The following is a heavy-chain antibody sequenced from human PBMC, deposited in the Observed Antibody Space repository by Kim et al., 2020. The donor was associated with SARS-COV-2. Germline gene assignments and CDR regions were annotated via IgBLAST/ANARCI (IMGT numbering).Heavy chain of an antibody. Sequence: SVKVSCKASGGTFSSYAISWVRQAPGQGLEWMGGIIPIFGTANYAQKFQGRVTITADESTSTAYMELSSLRSEDTAVYYCYVLRWAKSHYYFDYWGQGTLVTVSS. CDR1: GGTFSSYA. J-gene: IGHJ4*02. V-gene: IGHV1-69*13. CDR2: IIPIFGTA. CDR3: YVLRWAKSHYYFDY. D-gene: IGHD3-16*01.